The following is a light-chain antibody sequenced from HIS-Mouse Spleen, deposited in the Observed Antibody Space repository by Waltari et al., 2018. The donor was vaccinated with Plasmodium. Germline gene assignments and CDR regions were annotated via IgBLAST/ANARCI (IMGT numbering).Light chain of an antibody. CDR2: AAS. Sequence: DIQMTQSPSPLSASVRARVTITCRASQSISSYLNWYQQKPGKAPKLLIYAASSLQSGVPSRFSGSGSGTDFTLTISSLQPEDFATYYCQQNYNTWTFGQGTKVEIK. CDR3: QQNYNTWT. V-gene: IGKV1-39*01. CDR1: QSISSY. J-gene: IGKJ1*01.